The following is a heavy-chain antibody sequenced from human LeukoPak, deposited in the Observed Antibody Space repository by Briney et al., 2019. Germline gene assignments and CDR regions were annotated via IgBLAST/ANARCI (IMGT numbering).Heavy chain of an antibody. D-gene: IGHD3-16*01. Sequence: PGGSLRLSCAASGFTFSSYEMNWVRQAPGKGLEWVSYISSSGSNIYYADSVKGRFTISRDNAKNSLYLQMNSLRAEDTAVYYCARERGGSYISTEDFDFWGQGTLVTVSS. J-gene: IGHJ4*02. V-gene: IGHV3-48*03. CDR1: GFTFSSYE. CDR3: ARERGGSYISTEDFDF. CDR2: ISSSGSNI.